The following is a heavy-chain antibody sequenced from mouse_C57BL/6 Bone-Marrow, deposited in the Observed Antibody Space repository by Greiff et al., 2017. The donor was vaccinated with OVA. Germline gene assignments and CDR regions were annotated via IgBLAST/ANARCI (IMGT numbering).Heavy chain of an antibody. CDR3: ALTQYVDV. J-gene: IGHJ1*03. CDR2: IYHRSGNT. CDR1: GYTLTSYG. V-gene: IGHV1-81*01. Sequence: VQLQQSGAELARPGASVKLSCKASGYTLTSYGMSWVKQRTGQGLEWIGDIYHRSGNTYYNEKFKGKATLTADKSSSTAYMELRSLTSEDSAVYFCALTQYVDVWGTGTTVTVSS. D-gene: IGHD4-1*01.